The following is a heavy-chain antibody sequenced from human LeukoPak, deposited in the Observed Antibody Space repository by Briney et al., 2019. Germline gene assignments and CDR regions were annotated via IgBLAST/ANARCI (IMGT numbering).Heavy chain of an antibody. CDR2: SYYSGST. J-gene: IGHJ4*02. D-gene: IGHD4-17*01. Sequence: NTSETLSLTCTVSGGSISSSNYYWGWIRQPPGKGLEWIGSSYYSGSTYHNPSLKSRVTISVDTSKNQFSLKLTSVTAADTAVYYCARSGNPDYGDSYFDYWGQGTLVTVSS. CDR3: ARSGNPDYGDSYFDY. CDR1: GGSISSSNYY. V-gene: IGHV4-39*07.